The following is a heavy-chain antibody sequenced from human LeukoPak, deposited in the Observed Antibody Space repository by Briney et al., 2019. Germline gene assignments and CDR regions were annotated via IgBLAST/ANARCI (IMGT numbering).Heavy chain of an antibody. Sequence: SVKVSCKASGGTFSSYAISWVRQAPGQGLEWMGRIIPIFGTANYAQKFQGRVTITTDESTSTAYMELSSLRSDDTAVYYCARDDSSGYYELDYWGQGTLVTVSS. V-gene: IGHV1-69*05. D-gene: IGHD3-22*01. J-gene: IGHJ4*02. CDR3: ARDDSSGYYELDY. CDR1: GGTFSSYA. CDR2: IIPIFGTA.